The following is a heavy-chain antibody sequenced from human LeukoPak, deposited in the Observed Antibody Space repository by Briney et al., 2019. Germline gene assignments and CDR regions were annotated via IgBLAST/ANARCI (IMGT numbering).Heavy chain of an antibody. V-gene: IGHV3-30*18. CDR1: GFTFSSYG. CDR2: ISYDGSNK. CDR3: AKGKTWIQLWLLDY. D-gene: IGHD5-18*01. J-gene: IGHJ4*02. Sequence: GSLRLSCAASGFTFSSYGMHWVRQAPGKGLEWVAVISYDGSNKYYADSVKGRFTISRDNSKNTLYLQMNSLRAEDTAVYYCAKGKTWIQLWLLDYWGQGTLVTVSS.